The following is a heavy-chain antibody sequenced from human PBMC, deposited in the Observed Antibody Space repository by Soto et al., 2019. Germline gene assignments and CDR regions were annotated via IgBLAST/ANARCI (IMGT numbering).Heavy chain of an antibody. V-gene: IGHV1-8*01. CDR2: MNPNSGNT. CDR3: ARASYSDILTGYYYCGMDV. CDR1: GYTFTSYD. D-gene: IGHD3-9*01. Sequence: ASVKVSCKASGYTFTSYDINWVRQATGQGLEWMGWMNPNSGNTGYAQKFQGRVTMTRNTSISTAYMELSSLRSEDTAVYYCARASYSDILTGYYYCGMDVWGQGTTVTVSS. J-gene: IGHJ6*02.